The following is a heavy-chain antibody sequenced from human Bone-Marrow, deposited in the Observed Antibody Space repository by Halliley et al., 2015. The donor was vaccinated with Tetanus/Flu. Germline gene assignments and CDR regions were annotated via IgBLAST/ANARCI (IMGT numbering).Heavy chain of an antibody. Sequence: TLSLTCSVSGASIHNYYWSWIRQSPGKGLEWIGYIYYSGSTTYNPSLKSRVTISVDTSKNQFSLNLTSVTAADTAVYYCARDLQTGETAAWGQGSLVTVSS. J-gene: IGHJ5*02. V-gene: IGHV4-59*01. D-gene: IGHD1-1*01. CDR3: ARDLQTGETAA. CDR1: GASIHNYY. CDR2: IYYSGST.